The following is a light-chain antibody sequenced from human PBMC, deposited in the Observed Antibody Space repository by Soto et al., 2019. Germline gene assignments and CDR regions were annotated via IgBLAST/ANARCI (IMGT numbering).Light chain of an antibody. Sequence: EIENMRGPPIIYASKGERATVFCRASQCVSSDLARCQQKPGQAPRLRIHGASTRATGIPARFSGSGSGTDFTLTISSLQAADSAVYYCQQYKNWPSFGQGTEV. V-gene: IGKV3-15*01. CDR3: QQYKNWPS. CDR2: GAS. J-gene: IGKJ1*01. CDR1: QCVSSD.